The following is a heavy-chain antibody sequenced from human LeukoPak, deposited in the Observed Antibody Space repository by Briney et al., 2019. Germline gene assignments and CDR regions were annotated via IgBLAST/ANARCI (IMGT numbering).Heavy chain of an antibody. CDR1: GNTLTGLS. D-gene: IGHD4-11*01. V-gene: IGHV1-24*01. J-gene: IGHJ6*02. CDR2: FGPEDGET. Sequence: GASVKVSCKVSGNTLTGLSVHWLRQAPGKGLEWMGGFGPEDGETIYALKFQGRVIMTEDTSTDTAFMELSNLRSEDTAVYYCATDYRDYYYYYYALDVWGQGTTVTVSS. CDR3: ATDYRDYYYYYYALDV.